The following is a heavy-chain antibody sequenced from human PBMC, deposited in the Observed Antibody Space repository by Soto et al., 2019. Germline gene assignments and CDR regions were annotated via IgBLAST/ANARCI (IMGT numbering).Heavy chain of an antibody. CDR3: ARGGQLTDAFDI. CDR2: MNPNSGNT. CDR1: GYTFTSYD. V-gene: IGHV1-8*01. D-gene: IGHD6-13*01. J-gene: IGHJ3*02. Sequence: ASVKVSCKASGYTFTSYDVDWGRQATGQGLEWMGWMNPNSGNTGYAQKFQGRVTMTRNTSISTAYMELSSLRSEDTAVYYCARGGQLTDAFDIWGQGTMVTVSS.